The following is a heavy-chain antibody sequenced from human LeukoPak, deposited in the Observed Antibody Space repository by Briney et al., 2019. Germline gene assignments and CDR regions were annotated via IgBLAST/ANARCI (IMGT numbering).Heavy chain of an antibody. V-gene: IGHV3-23*01. Sequence: GGSLRLSCAASGFTFSSYAMTWVRQAPGKGLEWVSSIDAGGGSTYYADSVKGRFTISRDNSKNTFFLQMNTLRAADTAVYYCAKGSGSGWYGWFAPWGQGTLVTVSS. J-gene: IGHJ5*02. CDR3: AKGSGSGWYGWFAP. CDR2: IDAGGGST. D-gene: IGHD6-19*01. CDR1: GFTFSSYA.